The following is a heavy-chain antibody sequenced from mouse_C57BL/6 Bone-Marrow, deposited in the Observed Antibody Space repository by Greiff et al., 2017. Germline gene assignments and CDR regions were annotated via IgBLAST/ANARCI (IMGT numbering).Heavy chain of an antibody. D-gene: IGHD2-3*01. CDR1: GYTFTSYW. V-gene: IGHV1-72*01. CDR2: IDPNSGGT. CDR3: ARGGWLPSWFAY. Sequence: QVQLKQPGAELVKPGASVKLSCKASGYTFTSYWMHWVTQRPGRGLEWIGRIDPNSGGTKYNENFKSKATLTVDQPTSTAYMQLSSLTSEDSAVYYCARGGWLPSWFAYWGQGTLVTVSA. J-gene: IGHJ3*01.